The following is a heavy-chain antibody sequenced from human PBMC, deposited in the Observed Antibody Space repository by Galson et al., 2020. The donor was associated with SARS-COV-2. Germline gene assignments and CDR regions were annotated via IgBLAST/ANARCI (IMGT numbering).Heavy chain of an antibody. CDR1: GFTFSRHW. J-gene: IGHJ4*02. CDR2: IKEDGTEK. V-gene: IGHV3-7*03. Sequence: GESLKISCTASGFTFSRHWMTWVRQAPGKGLEWVANIKEDGTEKNHVASVKGRFTISRDNAKNSLYLQMNSLRAEDTALYYCARGYCSGNTCSRAIDYWGQGILVTVSS. D-gene: IGHD2-2*01. CDR3: ARGYCSGNTCSRAIDY.